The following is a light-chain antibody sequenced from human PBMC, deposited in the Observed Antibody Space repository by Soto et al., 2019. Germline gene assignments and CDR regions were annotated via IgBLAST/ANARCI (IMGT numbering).Light chain of an antibody. CDR2: LNSDGSH. CDR3: QTWVTGIQV. Sequence: QLVLTQSPSASASLGASVKLTCTLSSGHSSYAIAWHQQQPEKGPSYLMKLNSDGSHSKGDGIPDRFSGSSSGAERYLAISSLQSEDEADYYCQTWVTGIQVFGGGTKLTVL. V-gene: IGLV4-69*01. CDR1: SGHSSYA. J-gene: IGLJ2*01.